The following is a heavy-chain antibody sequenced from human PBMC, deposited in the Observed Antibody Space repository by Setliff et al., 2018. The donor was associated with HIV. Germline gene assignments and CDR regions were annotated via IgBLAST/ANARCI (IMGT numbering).Heavy chain of an antibody. J-gene: IGHJ6*03. CDR3: ARGNYDTSDYYTNFYYYYMDV. Sequence: LSLTCTVSGDPISTYYWSWVRKPPGKGLEWIGYVYYSGSTSYSPSLRGRATISLDLPKNQFSLKLNYVTAADTAIYYCARGNYDTSDYYTNFYYYYMDVWGKGTAVTVSS. V-gene: IGHV4-59*01. CDR2: VYYSGST. CDR1: GDPISTYY. D-gene: IGHD3-22*01.